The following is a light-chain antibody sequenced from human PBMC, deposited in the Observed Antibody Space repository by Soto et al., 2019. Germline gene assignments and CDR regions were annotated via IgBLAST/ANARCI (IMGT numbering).Light chain of an antibody. Sequence: DIVMTQSPDSLAVSLGERATINCKSSQSVLYSSNNKNYLAWYQQKPGQPPKLLIYDASNRATGIPARFSGSGSGTDFALTISSLEPEDFAVYYCQQRSNWPSTFGGGTKVEIK. CDR2: DAS. CDR3: QQRSNWPST. V-gene: IGKV4-1*01. CDR1: QSVLYSSNNKNY. J-gene: IGKJ4*01.